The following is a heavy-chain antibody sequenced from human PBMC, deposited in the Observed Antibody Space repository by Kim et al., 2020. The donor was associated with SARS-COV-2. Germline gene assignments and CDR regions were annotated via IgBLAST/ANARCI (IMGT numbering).Heavy chain of an antibody. Sequence: GGSLRLSCTASGFTFGDYAMSWFRQAPGKGLEWVAFIRSKAYGGTTEYAASVKGRFTISRDDSKSIPYLQMNSLKTEDTAGYYCTRAEYYGSGSYYFGWFDLWGQRTLVSVSS. CDR3: TRAEYYGSGSYYFGWFDL. V-gene: IGHV3-49*03. CDR2: IRSKAYGGTT. D-gene: IGHD3-10*01. J-gene: IGHJ5*02. CDR1: GFTFGDYA.